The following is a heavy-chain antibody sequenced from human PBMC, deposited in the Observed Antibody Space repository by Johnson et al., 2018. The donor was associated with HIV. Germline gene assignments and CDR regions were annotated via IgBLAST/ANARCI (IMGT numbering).Heavy chain of an antibody. D-gene: IGHD3-10*01. J-gene: IGHJ3*02. CDR1: GFTVSSNY. Sequence: VQLVESGGGLIQPGGSLRLSCAASGFTVSSNYMSWVRQAPGKGLEWVSGINWNGGDTGYANSVKGRFTISRDNSRNTLYLQMGRLRVEDMAVYYCARDVASVYGSGDHAFDIWGQGTMVTVSS. CDR2: INWNGGDT. V-gene: IGHV3-66*03. CDR3: ARDVASVYGSGDHAFDI.